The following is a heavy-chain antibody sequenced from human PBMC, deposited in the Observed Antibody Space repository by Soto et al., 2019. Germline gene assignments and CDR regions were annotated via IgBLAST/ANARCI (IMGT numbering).Heavy chain of an antibody. V-gene: IGHV4-30-2*01. CDR1: GGSISSGDYS. CDR3: ARVRREYDNSGPVDF. D-gene: IGHD3-22*01. J-gene: IGHJ4*02. CDR2: IYSGGGT. Sequence: PSETLSLTCAVSGGSISSGDYSWNWIRQPPGKGLECIGYIYSGGGTYYNPSLQSRVTMSVDRSRNQFSLKLNSVTAADTAVYYCARVRREYDNSGPVDFWGQGTLVTVSS.